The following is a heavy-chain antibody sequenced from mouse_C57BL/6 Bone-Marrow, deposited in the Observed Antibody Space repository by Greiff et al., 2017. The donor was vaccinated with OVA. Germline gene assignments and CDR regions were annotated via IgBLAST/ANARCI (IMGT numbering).Heavy chain of an antibody. CDR2: SDPSDSYT. D-gene: IGHD4-1*01. V-gene: IGHV1-50*01. Sequence: VQLQQPGAELVKPGASVKLSCKASGYTFTSYWMQWVKQRPGQGLEWIGESDPSDSYTNYNQKFKGKATLTVDTSSSTAYMQLSSLTSEDSAVYYCARAPLGEAYWGQGTLVTVSA. J-gene: IGHJ3*01. CDR3: ARAPLGEAY. CDR1: GYTFTSYW.